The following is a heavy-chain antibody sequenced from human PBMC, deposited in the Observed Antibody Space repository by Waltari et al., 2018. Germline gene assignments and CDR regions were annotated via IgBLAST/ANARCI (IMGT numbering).Heavy chain of an antibody. Sequence: QVQLVQSGAEVKKPGASVKVSCKASGYTFTSYDINWVRKATGQGLEWVGWRKPNSGNTGHAQKFQGRVTMTRNTSIGTAYMELGSLRSEDTAVYYCARGRDGVVAATAPYYYYGMDVWGQGTTVTVSS. CDR2: RKPNSGNT. V-gene: IGHV1-8*01. D-gene: IGHD2-15*01. CDR3: ARGRDGVVAATAPYYYYGMDV. CDR1: GYTFTSYD. J-gene: IGHJ6*02.